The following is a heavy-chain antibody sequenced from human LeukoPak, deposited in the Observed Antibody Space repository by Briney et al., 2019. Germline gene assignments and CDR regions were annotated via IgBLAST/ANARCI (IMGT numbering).Heavy chain of an antibody. CDR1: GFTFSTYS. Sequence: GGSLRLSCAASGFTFSTYSMNWVRQAPGKGLEWVSSISSNSRYIYYADSMRGRFTISRDNAKNSLYLQMNSLRAEDTAVYYCAKNGDRGAYCSGGSCYPYYYYYMDVWGKGTTVTISS. CDR3: AKNGDRGAYCSGGSCYPYYYYYMDV. D-gene: IGHD2-15*01. J-gene: IGHJ6*03. CDR2: ISSNSRYI. V-gene: IGHV3-21*01.